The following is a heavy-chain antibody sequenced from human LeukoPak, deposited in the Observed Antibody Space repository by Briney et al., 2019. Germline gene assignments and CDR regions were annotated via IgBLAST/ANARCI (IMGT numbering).Heavy chain of an antibody. CDR1: GFTFNSFA. Sequence: GGSLRLSCIASGFTFNSFAMHWVRQAPGKGLEWVAFISHDGSIKSYADSVKGRFTISRDLSKNTLFLQMNSLRPEDTAVYYCSKDRGVFGVAYSLDYWGQGTLVTVSS. J-gene: IGHJ4*02. CDR3: SKDRGVFGVAYSLDY. D-gene: IGHD3-3*01. CDR2: ISHDGSIK. V-gene: IGHV3-30-3*01.